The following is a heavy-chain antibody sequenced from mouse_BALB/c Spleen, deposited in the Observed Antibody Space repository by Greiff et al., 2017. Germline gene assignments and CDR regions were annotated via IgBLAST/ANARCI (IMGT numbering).Heavy chain of an antibody. CDR1: GYTFTSYW. D-gene: IGHD2-1*01. CDR2: IDPSDSET. V-gene: IGHV1-69*02. CDR3: ARSGGNSWFAY. Sequence: VQLQQPGAELVKPGAPVKLSCKASGYTFTSYWMNWVKQRPGRGLECIGRIDPSDSETHYNQKFKDKATLTVDKSSSTAYIQLSSLTSEDSAVYYCARSGGNSWFAYWGQGTLVTVSA. J-gene: IGHJ3*01.